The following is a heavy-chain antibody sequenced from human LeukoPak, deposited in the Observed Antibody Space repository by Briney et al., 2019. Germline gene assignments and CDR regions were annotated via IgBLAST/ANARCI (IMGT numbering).Heavy chain of an antibody. D-gene: IGHD2-15*01. CDR2: IYHSGST. CDR3: ARAFGCSGGSCYRFFDY. V-gene: IGHV4-38-2*02. J-gene: IGHJ4*02. Sequence: PSETLSLTCIVSDYSISSGYYWGWIRQPPGKGLEWIGSIYHSGSTYYNSSLKSRVTISVDTSKNQFSLKLNSVTAADTAVYYCARAFGCSGGSCYRFFDYWGQGTLVTVSS. CDR1: DYSISSGYY.